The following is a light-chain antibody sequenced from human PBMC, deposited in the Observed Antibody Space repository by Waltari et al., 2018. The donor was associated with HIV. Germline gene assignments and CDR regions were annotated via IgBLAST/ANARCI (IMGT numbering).Light chain of an antibody. J-gene: IGKJ1*01. CDR2: ASS. CDR1: QSISAY. V-gene: IGKV1-39*01. CDR3: QQSYTAPWT. Sequence: DIQMTQSPSSLSASVGDRVTITCRASQSISAYLCWYQQKPRKAPKLLISASSSLQSGVSERFSGSGSGTDFTLTISSLQPEDFATYYCQQSYTAPWTFGQGTKVEIK.